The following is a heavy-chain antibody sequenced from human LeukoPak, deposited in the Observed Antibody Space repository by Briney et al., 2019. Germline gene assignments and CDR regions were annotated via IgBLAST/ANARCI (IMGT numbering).Heavy chain of an antibody. CDR1: GFTFSSYA. Sequence: GGSLRLSCAASGFTFSSYAMSWVRQAPGKGLEWVSAISGSGGSTYYADSVKGRFTISRDNSKNTLYLQMNSLRAEDTAVYYYAKDRDFWSGYALDYWGQGTLVTVSS. CDR3: AKDRDFWSGYALDY. V-gene: IGHV3-23*01. J-gene: IGHJ4*02. D-gene: IGHD3-3*01. CDR2: ISGSGGST.